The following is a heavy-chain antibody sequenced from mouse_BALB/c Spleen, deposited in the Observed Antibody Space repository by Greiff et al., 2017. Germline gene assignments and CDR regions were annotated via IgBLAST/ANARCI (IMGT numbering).Heavy chain of an antibody. CDR2: ISSGGSYT. CDR3: TREELRGDFDV. D-gene: IGHD1-1*01. Sequence: EVKLMESGGGLVKPGGSLKLSCAASGFTFSSYTMSWVRQTPEKRLEWVATISSGGSYTYYPDSVKGRFTISRDNAKNTLYLQMSSLKSEDTAMYYCTREELRGDFDVWGAGTTVTVSS. V-gene: IGHV5-6-4*01. CDR1: GFTFSSYT. J-gene: IGHJ1*01.